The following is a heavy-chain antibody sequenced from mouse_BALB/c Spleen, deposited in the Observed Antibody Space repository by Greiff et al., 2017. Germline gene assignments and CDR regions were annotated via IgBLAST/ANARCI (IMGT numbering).Heavy chain of an antibody. D-gene: IGHD1-1*01. CDR1: GFTFSSYT. CDR2: ISSGGSYT. Sequence: DVKLVESGGGLVKPGGSLKLSCAASGFTFSSYTMSWVRQTPEKRLEWVATISSGGSYTYYPDSVKGRFTISRDNAKNTLYLQMSSLKSEDTAMYYCTSDYYGSSYKAYWGQGTLVTVSA. V-gene: IGHV5-6-4*01. CDR3: TSDYYGSSYKAY. J-gene: IGHJ3*01.